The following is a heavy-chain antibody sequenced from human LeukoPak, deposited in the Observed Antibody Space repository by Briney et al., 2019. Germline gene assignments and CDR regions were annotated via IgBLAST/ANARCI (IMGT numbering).Heavy chain of an antibody. J-gene: IGHJ3*02. Sequence: PGGSLRLSCAASGFTFSSYAMHWVRQAPGKGLEWVAVISYDGSNKYYADSVKGRFTISRDNSKNTLYLQMNSLRAEDTAVYYCARDRGSGYFRGAFDIWGQGTMVTVSS. CDR2: ISYDGSNK. CDR1: GFTFSSYA. CDR3: ARDRGSGYFRGAFDI. D-gene: IGHD3-22*01. V-gene: IGHV3-30-3*01.